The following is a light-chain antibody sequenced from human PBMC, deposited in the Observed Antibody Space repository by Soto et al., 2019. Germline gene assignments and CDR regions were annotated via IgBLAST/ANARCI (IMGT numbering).Light chain of an antibody. V-gene: IGKV3-15*01. J-gene: IGKJ5*01. Sequence: ETVMTRSPVTLSVXLXGXXTXXXRASQSVSIHLAWYQQKPGQAPRLLIYDTSTRATGIPARFSGSGSGTEFTLTISSLQSEDFAVYYRQQVSTLPLITFCHG. CDR1: QSVSIH. CDR3: QQVSTLPLIT. CDR2: DTS.